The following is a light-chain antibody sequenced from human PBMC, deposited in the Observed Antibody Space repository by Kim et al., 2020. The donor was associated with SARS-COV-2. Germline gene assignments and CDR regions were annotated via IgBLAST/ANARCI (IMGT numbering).Light chain of an antibody. CDR3: LLSYSGTWV. J-gene: IGLJ3*02. V-gene: IGLV7-46*01. CDR1: TGAVTSGHY. CDR2: DRI. Sequence: PGGTVTLTCGSGTGAVTSGHYPHWFQKRPGQAPRTLIYDRINKHSWTPARFSGSLLGGKAALTLSGAQPDDEADYYCLLSYSGTWVFGGGTQLTVL.